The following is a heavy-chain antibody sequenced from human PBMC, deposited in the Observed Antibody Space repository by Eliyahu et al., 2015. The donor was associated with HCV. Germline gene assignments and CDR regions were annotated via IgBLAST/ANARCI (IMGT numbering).Heavy chain of an antibody. CDR1: GFPFSDYY. CDR2: ISATDNIT. J-gene: IGHJ4*02. V-gene: IGHV3-11*01. D-gene: IGHD1-1*01. CDR3: AREGGLDWNDGDYFDY. Sequence: QVRLVESGGHLVKPGGSLRLSCAASGFPFSDYYMSWIXPGPGKGVEWVAYISATDNITHSADSVKGRFTISRDNAKNLVYLQMNSLRVEDTAIYFCAREGGLDWNDGDYFDYWGQGTLVTVSS.